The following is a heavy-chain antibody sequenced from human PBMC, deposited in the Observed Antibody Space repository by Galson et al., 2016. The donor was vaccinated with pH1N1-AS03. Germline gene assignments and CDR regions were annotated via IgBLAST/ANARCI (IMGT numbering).Heavy chain of an antibody. D-gene: IGHD6-13*01. J-gene: IGHJ4*02. CDR2: ISSRSSDI. Sequence: SLRLSCAASGFTFSSYSVNWVRQAPGKGLEWVSSISSRSSDIYYADSVKGRFTISSDNARRSLYLQMNSLRAEDTAGYYCATNSEQRYTSKWYKFYHWGPGTLVTVSS. CDR1: GFTFSSYS. V-gene: IGHV3-21*01. CDR3: ATNSEQRYTSKWYKFYH.